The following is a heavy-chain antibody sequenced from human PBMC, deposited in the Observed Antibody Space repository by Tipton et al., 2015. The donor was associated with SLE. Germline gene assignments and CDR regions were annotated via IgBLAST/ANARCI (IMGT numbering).Heavy chain of an antibody. D-gene: IGHD1-7*01. V-gene: IGHV3-23*03. Sequence: SLRLSCAGSRLTISTYAMSWVRQAPGKGLEWVSVTYSGDSTTYYADSVRGRFTISRDNSKNILYLQMNSLRAEDTAVYYCAKDGPRYRNYDYYFDLWGRGTLVTVSS. CDR2: TYSGDSTT. CDR3: AKDGPRYRNYDYYFDL. CDR1: RLTISTYA. J-gene: IGHJ2*01.